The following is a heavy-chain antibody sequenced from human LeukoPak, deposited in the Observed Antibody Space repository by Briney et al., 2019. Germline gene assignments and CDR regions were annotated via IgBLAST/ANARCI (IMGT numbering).Heavy chain of an antibody. J-gene: IGHJ5*02. Sequence: GGSLRLSCAASGFTFSSYAMSWVRQAPGKGLEWVSAISGSGGSTYYADSVKGRFTISRDNAKNSLYLQMNSLRAEDTAVYYCARDRWVSSSSWYPWFDPWGQGTLVTVSS. CDR2: ISGSGGST. V-gene: IGHV3-23*01. CDR1: GFTFSSYA. D-gene: IGHD6-13*01. CDR3: ARDRWVSSSSWYPWFDP.